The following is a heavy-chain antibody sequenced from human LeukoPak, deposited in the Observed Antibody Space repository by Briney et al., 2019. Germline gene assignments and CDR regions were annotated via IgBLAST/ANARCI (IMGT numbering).Heavy chain of an antibody. CDR2: ISSSSSYI. CDR1: GFTFSSYS. D-gene: IGHD6-13*01. V-gene: IGHV3-21*01. J-gene: IGHJ4*02. Sequence: GGSLRLSCAASGFTFSSYSMNWVRQAPGKGLEWVSSISSSSSYIYYADSAKGRFTISRDNAKNSLYLQMNSLRAEDTAVYYCARVDRSSPYFDYWGQGTLVTVSS. CDR3: ARVDRSSPYFDY.